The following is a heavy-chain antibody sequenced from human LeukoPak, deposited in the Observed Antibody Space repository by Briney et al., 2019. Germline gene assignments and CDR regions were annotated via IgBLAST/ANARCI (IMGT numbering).Heavy chain of an antibody. D-gene: IGHD3-10*01. CDR3: ARARISGDYFDY. J-gene: IGHJ4*02. Sequence: ASVKVSCKASGYTFTGYYMHWVRQAPGQGLEWMGWINPNSGGTNYAQKFQGRVTMTRDTSISTAYMELSRLRSDDTAVYYCARARISGDYFDYWGQGTLVTVSS. CDR2: INPNSGGT. CDR1: GYTFTGYY. V-gene: IGHV1-2*02.